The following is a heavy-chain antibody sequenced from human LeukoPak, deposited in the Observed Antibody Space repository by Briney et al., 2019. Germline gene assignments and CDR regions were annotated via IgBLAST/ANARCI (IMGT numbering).Heavy chain of an antibody. CDR2: IYPGDSDT. CDR3: ARHSGAYYYGSGSKNWYFDL. J-gene: IGHJ2*01. CDR1: GYGFTSYW. V-gene: IGHV5-51*01. Sequence: GESLKISCKGSGYGFTSYWIGWVRQMPGKGLEWMGIIYPGDSDTRYSPSFQGQVTISADKSISTAYLQWSSLKASDTAMYYCARHSGAYYYGSGSKNWYFDLWGRGTLVTVSS. D-gene: IGHD3-10*01.